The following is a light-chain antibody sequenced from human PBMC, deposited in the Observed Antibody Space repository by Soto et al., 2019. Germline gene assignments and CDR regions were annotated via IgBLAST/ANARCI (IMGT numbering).Light chain of an antibody. CDR1: QSISSW. Sequence: DFQMTQSPSTLPASLGARVPISCRASQSISSWLAWYQQKPGRAPKLLIYAASTLQSGVPSRFSGSGSGTEFTLTISSLQPEDFATYYCQQATSFPRTFGQGTKVDIK. J-gene: IGKJ1*01. CDR3: QQATSFPRT. CDR2: AAS. V-gene: IGKV1-12*01.